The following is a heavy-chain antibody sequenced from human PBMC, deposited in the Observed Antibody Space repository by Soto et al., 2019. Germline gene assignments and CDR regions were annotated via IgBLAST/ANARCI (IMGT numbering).Heavy chain of an antibody. J-gene: IGHJ4*02. CDR3: AKPPTTYDNVPIFDQ. V-gene: IGHV3-23*01. D-gene: IGHD3-16*01. CDR2: ISVSGRDK. Sequence: EVQLLESGGGLVEAGGSLGLACVVSGFTVGSYALSWVRQAPGQGLELVSHISVSGRDKRSADSVQGRFTISRDTSNNTLFLDMFTLIADDTAMYFCAKPPTTYDNVPIFDQLGQGTLVTVAT. CDR1: GFTVGSYA.